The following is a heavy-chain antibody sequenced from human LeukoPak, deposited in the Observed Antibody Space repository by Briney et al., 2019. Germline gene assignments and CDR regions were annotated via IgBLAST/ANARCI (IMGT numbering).Heavy chain of an antibody. CDR2: IYYSGST. CDR1: GGSISSYY. CDR3: ARNLIVGPANAFDI. J-gene: IGHJ3*02. V-gene: IGHV4-59*01. D-gene: IGHD1-26*01. Sequence: SETLSLTCTVSGGSISSYYWSWIRQPPGKGLEWIGYIYYSGSTNYNPSLKSRVTISVDTSKNQFSLKLSSVTAADTAVYYCARNLIVGPANAFDIWGQGTMVTVSS.